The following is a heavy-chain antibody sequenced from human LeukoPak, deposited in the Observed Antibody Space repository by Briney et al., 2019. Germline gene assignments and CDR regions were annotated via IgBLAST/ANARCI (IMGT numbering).Heavy chain of an antibody. CDR3: ARDGAMTRSNNNWFDP. Sequence: PSETLSLTCTGSGGSISSYYWSWIRQPAGKGLEWIGRIYTSGSTNYNPSLKSRVTLSVDTSKNQFSLKLSSVTAADTAVYYCARDGAMTRSNNNWFDPWGQGTLVTVSS. CDR1: GGSISSYY. CDR2: IYTSGST. D-gene: IGHD2-2*01. V-gene: IGHV4-4*07. J-gene: IGHJ5*02.